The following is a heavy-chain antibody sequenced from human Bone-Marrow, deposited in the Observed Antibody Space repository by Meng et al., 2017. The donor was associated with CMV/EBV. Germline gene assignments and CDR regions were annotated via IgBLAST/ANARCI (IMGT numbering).Heavy chain of an antibody. CDR2: IYYSGST. D-gene: IGHD7-27*01. Sequence: VSGGSISSGGYYWSWIRQHPGKGLEWIGYIYYSGSTYSNPSLKSRVTISVDTSKNQFSLKLSSVTAADTAVYYCAREGLYHAGGFDPWGQGTLVTVSS. J-gene: IGHJ5*02. CDR3: AREGLYHAGGFDP. V-gene: IGHV4-31*02. CDR1: GGSISSGGYY.